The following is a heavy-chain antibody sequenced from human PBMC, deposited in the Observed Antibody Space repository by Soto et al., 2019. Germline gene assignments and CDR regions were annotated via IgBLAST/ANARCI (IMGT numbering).Heavy chain of an antibody. CDR2: IIPIFGTA. CDR1: GGTFSSYA. D-gene: IGHD6-6*01. Sequence: QVQLVQSGAEVKKPGSSVKVSCKASGGTFSSYAISWVRQAPGQGLEWMGGIIPIFGTANYAQKFQGRVTITADESTSTAYSELSRLRSEDTAVYYCAGQLVGVDYYYGMDVWGQGTTVTVSS. V-gene: IGHV1-69*12. CDR3: AGQLVGVDYYYGMDV. J-gene: IGHJ6*02.